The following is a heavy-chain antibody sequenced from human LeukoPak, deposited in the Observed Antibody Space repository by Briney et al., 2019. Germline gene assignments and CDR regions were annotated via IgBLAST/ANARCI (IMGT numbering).Heavy chain of an antibody. CDR1: GLTFQDYG. CDR3: SRVISWALLWVESPYYYMDV. Sequence: AGGSLRLSCAASGLTFQDYGMSGVRQAPGKGLECVPGINRNDGSTGYADSVKGRFTISRDNAKNTHYLQINNLRAKDTACHEGSRVISWALLWVESPYYYMDVWGKGTTVTVSS. J-gene: IGHJ6*03. V-gene: IGHV3-20*01. CDR2: INRNDGST. D-gene: IGHD1-26*01.